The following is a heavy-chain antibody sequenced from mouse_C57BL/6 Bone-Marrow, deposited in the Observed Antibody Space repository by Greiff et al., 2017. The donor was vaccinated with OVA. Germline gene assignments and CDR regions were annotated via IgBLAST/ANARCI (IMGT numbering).Heavy chain of an antibody. J-gene: IGHJ2*01. Sequence: EVQLQQSGPELVKPGASVKISCKASGYTFTDYYMNWVKQSHGKSLEWIGAINPNNGGTSYNQKFKGKATLTVDKSSSTAYMELRSLTSEDSAVYYCAREDYYDWGQGTTLTVSS. D-gene: IGHD1-1*01. CDR3: AREDYYD. CDR2: INPNNGGT. V-gene: IGHV1-26*01. CDR1: GYTFTDYY.